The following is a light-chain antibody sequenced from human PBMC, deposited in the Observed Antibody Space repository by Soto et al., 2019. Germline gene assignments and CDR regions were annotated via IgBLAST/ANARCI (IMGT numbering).Light chain of an antibody. Sequence: EIVVTQSPATLSVSPGETATLSCRASQSVSSNLGWYQQKPGQAPRLLIYGASTRATGIPARFSGSGSGTGFTLTITILQSEDFAVYYCQQYNNWPYTFGQGTKLEIK. CDR1: QSVSSN. CDR2: GAS. CDR3: QQYNNWPYT. J-gene: IGKJ2*01. V-gene: IGKV3-15*01.